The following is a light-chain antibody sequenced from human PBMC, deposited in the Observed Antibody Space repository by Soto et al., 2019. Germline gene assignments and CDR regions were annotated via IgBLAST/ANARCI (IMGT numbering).Light chain of an antibody. J-gene: IGKJ4*01. Sequence: EIVLTQSPGTLSLSPGERATLSCRASQSVSSSYLAWYQQKPGQDPRLLIYGASSRATGIPDRFSGSGSGTDFPLPLSRLEPEDLAVYYCQRYGSSPLSFGGGPKVEIK. CDR2: GAS. CDR3: QRYGSSPLS. V-gene: IGKV3-20*01. CDR1: QSVSSSY.